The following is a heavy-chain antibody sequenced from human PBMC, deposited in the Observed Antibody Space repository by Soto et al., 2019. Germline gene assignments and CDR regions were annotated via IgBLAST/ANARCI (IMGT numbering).Heavy chain of an antibody. CDR1: GYSFTSYW. CDR2: IDPSDSYT. Sequence: EVQLVQSGAEVKKPGESLRISCKGSGYSFTSYWISWVRQMPGKGLEWMGRIDPSDSYTNYSPSFQGHVTISADKSISTAYLQWSSLKASDTAMSYCASNYYDSSGYYYVDDYWGQGTLVTVSS. D-gene: IGHD3-22*01. J-gene: IGHJ4*02. V-gene: IGHV5-10-1*03. CDR3: ASNYYDSSGYYYVDDY.